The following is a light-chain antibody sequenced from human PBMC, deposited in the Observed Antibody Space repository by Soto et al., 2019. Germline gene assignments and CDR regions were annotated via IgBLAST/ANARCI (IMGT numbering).Light chain of an antibody. J-gene: IGKJ2*01. Sequence: DIVMTQSPDSLAVSLGERATINCKSSQSGFYSSNNKNYLAWYQQKPGQPPKLLIYGASTRESGVPDRFSGTGSGTDFTPTIRSLKAADVAVCSSQQYYITLYTFGKGTKLPFK. V-gene: IGKV4-1*01. CDR3: QQYYITLYT. CDR2: GAS. CDR1: QSGFYSSNNKNY.